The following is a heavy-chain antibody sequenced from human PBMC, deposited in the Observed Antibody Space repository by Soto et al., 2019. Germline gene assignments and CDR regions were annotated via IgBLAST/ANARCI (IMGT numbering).Heavy chain of an antibody. J-gene: IGHJ4*02. CDR3: ARRYGDCFDY. Sequence: SETLSLTCTVSGGSISSYYWSWIRQPPGKGLEWIGYIYYSGSTNYNPSLKSRVTISVDTSKNQFSLKLSSVTAAGTAVYYCARRYGDCFDYWGQGTLVTVS. CDR2: IYYSGST. CDR1: GGSISSYY. V-gene: IGHV4-59*08. D-gene: IGHD4-17*01.